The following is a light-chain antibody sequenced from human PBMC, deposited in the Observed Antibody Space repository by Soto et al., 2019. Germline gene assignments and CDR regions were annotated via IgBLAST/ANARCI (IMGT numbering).Light chain of an antibody. CDR2: DAS. J-gene: IGKJ5*01. CDR3: QQYDNLPLI. Sequence: IQMTQSPSSLSASVGDRVTITCQATQDIRKYLNWYQQKPGKAPKLLIYDASSLETGVPSRFSGSGSGTDFTLIISSLQPEDFATYYCQQYDNLPLIFGQGTRLEIK. V-gene: IGKV1-33*01. CDR1: QDIRKY.